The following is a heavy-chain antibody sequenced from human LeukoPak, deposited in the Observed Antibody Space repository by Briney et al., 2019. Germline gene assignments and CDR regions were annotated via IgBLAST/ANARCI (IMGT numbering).Heavy chain of an antibody. CDR3: ARDLTRYYDSSGYYL. D-gene: IGHD3-22*01. Sequence: GGSLRLSCAPSGFTVSSDYMSWVRQAPGKGLEWVSVIYSGGSTYYADSVKGRFTISRDNSKNTLYLQMNSLRAEDTAVYYCARDLTRYYDSSGYYLWGQGTLVTVSS. V-gene: IGHV3-53*01. CDR1: GFTVSSDY. CDR2: IYSGGST. J-gene: IGHJ4*02.